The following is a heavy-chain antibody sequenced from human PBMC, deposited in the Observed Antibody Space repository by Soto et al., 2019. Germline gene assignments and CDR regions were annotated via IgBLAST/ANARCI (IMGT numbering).Heavy chain of an antibody. CDR3: ARADNNGYDY. V-gene: IGHV4-59*02. D-gene: IGHD5-18*01. Sequence: SDPLSLTCTVSDFSVSRYYRSCNRQHQGQALGGIGYFYYQGGTNYNPSLKSRVTISVDTSKTQFSLKLSSVTAADTAVYYCARADNNGYDYWGQGTMVTVS. J-gene: IGHJ4*02. CDR1: DFSVSRYY. CDR2: FYYQGGT.